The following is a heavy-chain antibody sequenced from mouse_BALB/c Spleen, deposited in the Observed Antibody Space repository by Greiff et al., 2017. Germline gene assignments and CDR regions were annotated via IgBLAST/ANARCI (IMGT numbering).Heavy chain of an antibody. V-gene: IGHV1-54*01. CDR2: INPGSGGT. D-gene: IGHD1-1*01. CDR1: GYAFTNYL. Sequence: VQRVESGAELVRPGTSVKVSCKASGYAFTNYLIEWVKQRPGQGLEWIGVINPGSGGTNYNEKFKGKATLTADKSSSTAYMQLSSLTSDDSAVYFCARRNYYGSSYDYWGQGTTLTVSS. J-gene: IGHJ2*01. CDR3: ARRNYYGSSYDY.